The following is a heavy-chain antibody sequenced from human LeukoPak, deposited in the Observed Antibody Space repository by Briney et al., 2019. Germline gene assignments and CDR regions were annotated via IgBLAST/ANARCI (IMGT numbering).Heavy chain of an antibody. D-gene: IGHD5-18*01. CDR2: ISYDGSNK. CDR3: AREGIQLWLFDY. CDR1: GFTFSSYA. V-gene: IGHV3-30-3*01. Sequence: GGSLRLSCAASGFTFSSYAMHWVRQAPGKGLEWVAVISYDGSNKYYADSVKGRFTISRDNSKNTLCLQMNSLRAEDTAVYYCAREGIQLWLFDYWGQGTLVTVSS. J-gene: IGHJ4*02.